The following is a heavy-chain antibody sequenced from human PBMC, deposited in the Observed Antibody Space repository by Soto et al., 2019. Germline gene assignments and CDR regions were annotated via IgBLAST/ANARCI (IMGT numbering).Heavy chain of an antibody. V-gene: IGHV3-23*01. J-gene: IGHJ5*02. CDR3: ASPIAARLGMGWFDP. CDR2: ISGSGGST. CDR1: GFTFSSYA. Sequence: PGGSLRLSCAASGFTFSSYAMSWVRQAPGKGLEWVSAISGSGGSTYYADSVKGRFTISRDNSKNTLYLQMNSLRAEDTAVYYCASPIAARLGMGWFDPWGQGTLVTVSS. D-gene: IGHD6-6*01.